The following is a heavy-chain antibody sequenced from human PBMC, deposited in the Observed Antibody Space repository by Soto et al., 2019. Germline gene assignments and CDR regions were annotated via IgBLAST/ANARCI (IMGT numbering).Heavy chain of an antibody. CDR2: IIPIVGTA. V-gene: IGHV1-69*01. D-gene: IGHD3-22*01. Sequence: QVQLVQSGAEVKKPGSSVKVSCNASGGTFSSYAISWVRQAPGQGLEWMGGIIPIVGTANYAQKFQGRVTSTADESTSTAYMELSSLRSEDTAVYYCARVAPHYYDSSGYYPGWGQGTMVTVSS. CDR3: ARVAPHYYDSSGYYPG. CDR1: GGTFSSYA. J-gene: IGHJ3*01.